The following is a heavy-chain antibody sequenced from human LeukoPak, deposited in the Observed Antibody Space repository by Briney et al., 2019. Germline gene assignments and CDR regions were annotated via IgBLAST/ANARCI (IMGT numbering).Heavy chain of an antibody. D-gene: IGHD3-3*01. CDR2: ISYDGSNK. Sequence: GSLRLSCAASGFTFSSYGMHWVRQAPGKGLEWVAVISYDGSNKYYADSVKGRFTISRDNSKNTLYLQMNSLRAEDTAVYYCARDTAYYDFWSGYRCSGGSCYPVGPFDYWGQGTLVTVSS. J-gene: IGHJ4*02. V-gene: IGHV3-30*03. CDR1: GFTFSSYG. CDR3: ARDTAYYDFWSGYRCSGGSCYPVGPFDY.